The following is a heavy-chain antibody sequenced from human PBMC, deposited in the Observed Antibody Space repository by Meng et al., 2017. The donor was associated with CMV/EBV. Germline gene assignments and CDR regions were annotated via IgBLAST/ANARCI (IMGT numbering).Heavy chain of an antibody. CDR2: MNPNNGNT. CDR1: GYTFTSYD. Sequence: ASVTVSCKASGYTFTSYDINWVRQATGQGLEWMGWMNPNNGNTGYAQKFQGRVTMTRNTSISTAYMELSSLRSEDTAVYYCAREGRGYSYGYYYYYGMGVWGQGTTVTVSS. D-gene: IGHD5-18*01. J-gene: IGHJ6*02. CDR3: AREGRGYSYGYYYYYGMGV. V-gene: IGHV1-8*01.